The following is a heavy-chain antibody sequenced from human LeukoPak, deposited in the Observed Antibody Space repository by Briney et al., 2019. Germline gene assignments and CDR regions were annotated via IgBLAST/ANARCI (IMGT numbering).Heavy chain of an antibody. CDR1: GGSFSGYY. CDR2: INHSGST. V-gene: IGHV4-34*01. Sequence: SENLSLTCAVYGGSFSGYYWSWIRQPPGKGLEWIGEINHSGSTNYNPSLKSRVTISVDTSKNQFSLKLSSVTAADTAVYYCARGSSWFPFDYWGQGTLVTVSS. J-gene: IGHJ4*02. D-gene: IGHD6-13*01. CDR3: ARGSSWFPFDY.